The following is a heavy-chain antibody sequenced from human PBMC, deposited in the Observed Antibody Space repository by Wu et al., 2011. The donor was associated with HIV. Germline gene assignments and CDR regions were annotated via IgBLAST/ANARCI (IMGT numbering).Heavy chain of an antibody. J-gene: IGHJ4*02. D-gene: IGHD3-10*01. CDR3: SRGTPSNPPYYFDY. CDR1: GYTFTGYY. V-gene: IGHV1-18*04. Sequence: QVQLVQSGAEVKKPGASVKVSCKASGYTFTGYYMHWVRQAPGQGLEWMGWISAYNGDTSYAQKLQVRVTMTTDTSTSTAYMELRSLRSDDTAVYFCSRGTPSNPPYYFDYWGQGTLVTVSS. CDR2: ISAYNGDT.